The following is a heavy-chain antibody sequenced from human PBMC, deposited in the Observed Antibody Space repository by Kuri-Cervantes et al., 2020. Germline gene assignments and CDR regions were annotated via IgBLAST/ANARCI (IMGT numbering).Heavy chain of an antibody. D-gene: IGHD7-27*01. Sequence: SETLSLTCTVSGGSISSSSYYWGWIRQPPGKGLEWIGSIYYSGSTYYNPSLKSRVTISVDTSKNQFSLKLSSVTAADTAVYYCASSGEVGEAFDIWGQGTMVTVSS. V-gene: IGHV4-39*01. J-gene: IGHJ3*02. CDR3: ASSGEVGEAFDI. CDR1: GGSISSSSYY. CDR2: IYYSGST.